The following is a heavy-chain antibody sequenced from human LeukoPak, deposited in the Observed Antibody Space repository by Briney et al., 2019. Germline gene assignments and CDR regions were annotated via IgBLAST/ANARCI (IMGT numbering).Heavy chain of an antibody. V-gene: IGHV4-38-2*01. CDR3: GRLIIGYNYFDY. CDR2: IYQSGST. D-gene: IGHD1-1*01. CDR1: GHSISSGYY. Sequence: SETLSLTCAVSGHSISSGYYWGWIRQPPGKGLEWIGSIYQSGSTYYNPSLKSRVTISVDTSKNQFSLKVSSVTAADTAVDYCGRLIIGYNYFDYWGQGALVTVSS. J-gene: IGHJ4*02.